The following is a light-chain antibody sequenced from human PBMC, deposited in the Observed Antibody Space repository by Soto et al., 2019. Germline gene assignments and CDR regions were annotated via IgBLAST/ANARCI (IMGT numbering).Light chain of an antibody. CDR1: SGHSSYA. V-gene: IGLV4-69*01. CDR3: QTWGTGIQV. J-gene: IGLJ2*01. CDR2: VNSDGSH. Sequence: QSVLTQSPSASASLGDSVKLTCTLSSGHSSYAIAWHQQQPEKGPRYLMIVNSDGSHSRGDGIPDRFSGARSGAERYLTISSLQSEDEADYYCQTWGTGIQVFGGGTKVTVL.